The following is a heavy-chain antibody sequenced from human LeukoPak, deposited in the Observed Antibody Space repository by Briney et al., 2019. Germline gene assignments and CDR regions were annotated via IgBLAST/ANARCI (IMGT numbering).Heavy chain of an antibody. Sequence: SETLSLTCTVSGGSISSSSYYWSWIRQPPGKGLEWIGEINHSGSTNYNPSLKSRVTISVDTSKNQFSLKLSSVTAADTAVYYCAGRHDYGDRFDYWGQGTLVTVSS. CDR3: AGRHDYGDRFDY. J-gene: IGHJ4*02. CDR1: GGSISSSSYY. D-gene: IGHD4-17*01. CDR2: INHSGST. V-gene: IGHV4-39*07.